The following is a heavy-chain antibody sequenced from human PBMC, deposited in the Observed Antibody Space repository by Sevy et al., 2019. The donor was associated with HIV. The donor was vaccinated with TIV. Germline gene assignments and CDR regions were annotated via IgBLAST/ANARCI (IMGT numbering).Heavy chain of an antibody. CDR3: ARSPGTAASLIDY. J-gene: IGHJ4*02. Sequence: SETLSLTCTVSGGSISSGGYYWSWIRQHPGKGLEWIGYIYYSGSTYYNPSLKSRVTISVDTSKNQFSLKLSSVTAADTAVYYCARSPGTAASLIDYWGQGTLVTVSS. V-gene: IGHV4-31*03. CDR1: GGSISSGGYY. CDR2: IYYSGST. D-gene: IGHD6-13*01.